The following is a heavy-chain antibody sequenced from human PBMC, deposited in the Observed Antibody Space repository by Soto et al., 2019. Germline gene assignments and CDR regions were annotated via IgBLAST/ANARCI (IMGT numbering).Heavy chain of an antibody. J-gene: IGHJ4*02. CDR1: GGSISTYY. CDR3: AIGSSSWGY. CDR2: IYYSGST. V-gene: IGHV4-59*01. D-gene: IGHD6-13*01. Sequence: SQTLSLTCSVSGGSISTYYCSWIRQPPGKGLEWIGYIYYSGSTNYNPSLKSRVTISLDTSKNQFSLGRNSVAAADTAMYYCAIGSSSWGYWGQ.